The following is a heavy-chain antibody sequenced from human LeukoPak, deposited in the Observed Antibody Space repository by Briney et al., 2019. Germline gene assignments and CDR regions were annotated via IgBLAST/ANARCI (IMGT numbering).Heavy chain of an antibody. CDR2: ISTSSSTI. CDR1: GFTFSSYS. D-gene: IGHD2-15*01. CDR3: AREGNREVAATENYYYYYGMDV. V-gene: IGHV3-48*02. Sequence: GGSLRLSCAASGFTFSSYSMNWVRQAPGKGLEWVSYISTSSSTIYYAVSVKGRFTISRDNAKNSLYLQMNSLRDEDTAVYYCAREGNREVAATENYYYYYGMDVWGQGTTVTVSS. J-gene: IGHJ6*02.